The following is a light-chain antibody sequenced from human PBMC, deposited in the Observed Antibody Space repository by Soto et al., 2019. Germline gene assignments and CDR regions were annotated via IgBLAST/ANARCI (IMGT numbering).Light chain of an antibody. J-gene: IGKJ5*01. CDR2: DAS. CDR3: QQYSNIIT. Sequence: DIQMTQSPSSLSASVGDRVTITCQASQDVSNYLNWYKQKLGKAPKLLIYDASNLETGVPSRFSGSGSGTYSSFTISSLKPEDFATDYCQQYSNIITFGQGTRREIK. V-gene: IGKV1-33*01. CDR1: QDVSNY.